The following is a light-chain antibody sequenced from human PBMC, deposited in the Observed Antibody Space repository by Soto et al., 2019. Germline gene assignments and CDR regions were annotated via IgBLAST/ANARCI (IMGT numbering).Light chain of an antibody. Sequence: DIQMIQSPSSLSASVGDGVTITCRASQSISSHLNWYQQKPGNAPQLLIYEASSLQGGVPSRFSGSGSGTDFTLTISRLQADDFAIYYCQQRYSMPLTFGPG. V-gene: IGKV1-39*01. J-gene: IGKJ3*01. CDR1: QSISSH. CDR3: QQRYSMPLT. CDR2: EAS.